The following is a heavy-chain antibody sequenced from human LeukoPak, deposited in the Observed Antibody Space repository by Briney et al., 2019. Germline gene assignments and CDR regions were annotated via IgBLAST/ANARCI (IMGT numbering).Heavy chain of an antibody. CDR1: GYTFTSYG. D-gene: IGHD6-19*01. CDR2: INPNSGGT. CDR3: ARDVSSGWTFDY. Sequence: GASVKVSCKASGYTFTSYGISWVRQAPGQGLEWMGWINPNSGGTNYAQKFQGRVTMTRDTSISTAYMELSRLRSDDTAVYYCARDVSSGWTFDYWGQGTLVTVSS. V-gene: IGHV1-2*02. J-gene: IGHJ4*02.